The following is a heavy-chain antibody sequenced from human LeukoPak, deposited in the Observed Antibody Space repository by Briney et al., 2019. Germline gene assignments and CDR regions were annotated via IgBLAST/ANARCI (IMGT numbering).Heavy chain of an antibody. CDR1: GYTFTSYG. CDR3: AREGLGELTLDY. D-gene: IGHD3-16*01. J-gene: IGHJ4*02. CDR2: ISTYNGDT. Sequence: GASVKVSCNASGYTFTSYGISWVRQAPGQGLEWMGWISTYNGDTNYAQKLQGRVTMTTDTSTNTAYMELRSLRSDDTGVYYCAREGLGELTLDYWGQGTLVTVSS. V-gene: IGHV1-18*01.